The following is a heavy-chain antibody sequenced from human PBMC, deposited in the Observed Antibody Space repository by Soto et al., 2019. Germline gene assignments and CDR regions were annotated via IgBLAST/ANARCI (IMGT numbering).Heavy chain of an antibody. CDR3: ARDRWATPGYYYGMDV. CDR1: GFTFSSYE. Sequence: EVQLVESGGGLVQPGGSLRLSCAASGFTFSSYEMNWVRQAPGKGLEWVSYISSSGSTIYYADSVKGRFTISRDNAKKSLYLQMNSLRAEDTAVYYCARDRWATPGYYYGMDVWGQGTTVTVSS. J-gene: IGHJ6*02. D-gene: IGHD5-12*01. V-gene: IGHV3-48*03. CDR2: ISSSGSTI.